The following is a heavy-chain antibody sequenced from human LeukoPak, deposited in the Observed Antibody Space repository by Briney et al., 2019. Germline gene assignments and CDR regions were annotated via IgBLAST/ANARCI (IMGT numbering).Heavy chain of an antibody. D-gene: IGHD3-10*01. CDR3: ARGRSITMVRGVMDN. CDR1: GYTFTSYD. J-gene: IGHJ4*02. CDR2: MNPNSGNT. Sequence: ASVKVSCKASGYTFTSYDINWVRQATGQGLEWMGWMNPNSGNTGYAQKFQGRGTMPRTTSISTAYMELSRLRSEDTAVYYCARGRSITMVRGVMDNWGQGTLVTVSS. V-gene: IGHV1-8*01.